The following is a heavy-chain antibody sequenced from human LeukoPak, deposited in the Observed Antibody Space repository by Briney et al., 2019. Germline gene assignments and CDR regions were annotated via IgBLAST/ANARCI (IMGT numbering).Heavy chain of an antibody. D-gene: IGHD6-19*01. CDR1: GDSVSSKNGA. CDR3: ARDLGTSGRYTFHF. CDR2: TYYRSKWYD. J-gene: IGHJ4*02. Sequence: SQTLSLTFAISGDSVSSKNGAWNWIRQSPSGGLEWLGRTYYRSKWYDEYADSVKARVHTRPARSKTQFSLHVYSAPPDATAVYHCARDLGTSGRYTFHFWGQGPLVTVSS. V-gene: IGHV6-1*01.